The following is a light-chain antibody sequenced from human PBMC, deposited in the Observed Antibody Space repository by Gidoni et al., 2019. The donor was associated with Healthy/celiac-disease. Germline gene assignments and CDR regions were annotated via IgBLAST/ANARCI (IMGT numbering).Light chain of an antibody. CDR1: QSVSSN. V-gene: IGKV3-15*01. Sequence: EIGRTQSPATLSVSPGERATLSCRASQSVSSNLAWYQQKPGQAPRLLLYGASTRATGIPARFSGSGSGTEFTLTISSLQSEDFAVYYCQQYNNWPPLTFXGXTKVEIK. CDR2: GAS. J-gene: IGKJ4*01. CDR3: QQYNNWPPLT.